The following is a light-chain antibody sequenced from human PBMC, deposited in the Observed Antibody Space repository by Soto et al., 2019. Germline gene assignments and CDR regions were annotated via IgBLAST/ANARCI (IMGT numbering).Light chain of an antibody. CDR1: SSDVGRYNF. CDR3: SSFTTSNTVV. J-gene: IGLJ1*01. Sequence: SVLAQPASVSGSPGPSITLSCPGNSSDVGRYNFVSWFQQHPGKAPKLLIYDVRYWPSGVSDRFSGSKSGNTASLTISGLQTDDEADYYCSSFTTSNTVVFGSGTKVTVL. V-gene: IGLV2-14*01. CDR2: DVR.